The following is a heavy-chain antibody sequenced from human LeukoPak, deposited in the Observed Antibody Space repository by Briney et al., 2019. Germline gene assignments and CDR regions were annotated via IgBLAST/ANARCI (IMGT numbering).Heavy chain of an antibody. CDR1: GFSVSNNY. J-gene: IGHJ4*02. CDR2: IHTDGTT. Sequence: GGSLRLSCAVSGFSVSNNYMSWVRQAPGKGPEWVSVIHTDGTTDYADAVQGRFTVSRHNSRNTLYLQMDSLRADDTAVYYCARGYSGYDPFDYWGQGTLVTVSS. D-gene: IGHD5-12*01. V-gene: IGHV3-53*01. CDR3: ARGYSGYDPFDY.